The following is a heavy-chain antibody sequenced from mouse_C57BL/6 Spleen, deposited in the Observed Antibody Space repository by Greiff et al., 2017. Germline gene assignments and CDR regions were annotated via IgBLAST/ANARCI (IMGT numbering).Heavy chain of an antibody. CDR1: GYSFTGYY. CDR3: ARGPSRPYAMDY. CDR2: INPSTGGT. Sequence: VQLQQSGPELVKPGASVKISCKASGYSFTGYYMNWVKQSPEKSLEWIGEINPSTGGTTFNQKFKAKATLTVDTSSSTAYMQLKSLTSEDSAVYYCARGPSRPYAMDYWGQGTSVTVSS. V-gene: IGHV1-42*01. J-gene: IGHJ4*01.